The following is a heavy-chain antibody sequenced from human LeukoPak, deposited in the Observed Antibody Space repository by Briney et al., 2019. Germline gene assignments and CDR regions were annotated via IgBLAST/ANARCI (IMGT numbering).Heavy chain of an antibody. CDR2: IYHSGST. D-gene: IGHD2-15*01. Sequence: SETLSLTCAVSGFSISSGYYWGWIRQPPGKGLEWIGSIYHSGSTYYNPSLKSRDTISVDTSKNQFSLKLTSVTAADTAVYYCVRGSYCSGGSCYADLDYWGQGTLVTVSS. J-gene: IGHJ4*02. CDR1: GFSISSGYY. V-gene: IGHV4-38-2*01. CDR3: VRGSYCSGGSCYADLDY.